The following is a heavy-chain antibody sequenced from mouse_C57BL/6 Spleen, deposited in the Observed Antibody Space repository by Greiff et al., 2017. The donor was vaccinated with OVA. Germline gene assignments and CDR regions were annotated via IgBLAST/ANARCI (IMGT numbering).Heavy chain of an antibody. D-gene: IGHD1-1*01. Sequence: EVQVVESGGGLVKPGGSLKLSCAASGFTFSDYGMHWVRQAPEKGLEWVAYISSGSSTIYYADTVKGRFTISRDNAKNTLFLQMTSLRSEDTAMYYCAKLYGSYYYAMDYWGQGTSVTVSS. CDR3: AKLYGSYYYAMDY. V-gene: IGHV5-17*01. CDR1: GFTFSDYG. CDR2: ISSGSSTI. J-gene: IGHJ4*01.